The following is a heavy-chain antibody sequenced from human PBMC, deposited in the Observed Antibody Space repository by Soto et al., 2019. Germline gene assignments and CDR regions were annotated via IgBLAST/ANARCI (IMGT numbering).Heavy chain of an antibody. D-gene: IGHD2-15*01. CDR1: GGSISSSTYY. CDR3: ARQVGAADYFDY. Sequence: QLQLQESGPGLVKPSETLSLTCTVSGGSISSSTYYWGWIRQPPGRGLEWIGNIYYSGNTYYSPSLKSRVTISVHTSNNQFSLKLTSVTAADTAVYYCARQVGAADYFDYWGQGTLVTVSS. CDR2: IYYSGNT. J-gene: IGHJ4*02. V-gene: IGHV4-39*01.